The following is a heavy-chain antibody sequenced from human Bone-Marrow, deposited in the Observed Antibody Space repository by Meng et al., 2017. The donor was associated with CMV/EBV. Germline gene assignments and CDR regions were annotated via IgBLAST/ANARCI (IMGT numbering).Heavy chain of an antibody. CDR2: INPSRGSA. J-gene: IGHJ4*02. Sequence: ASVKVSCKASGYTFSSYYMHWVRQAPGQGLEWMGIINPSRGSATYAQKFQGIVTVIRDTSTITVYMELSSLRSEDTAVYYCARSSQVTKYYFDYWGQGTLVTVSS. CDR3: ARSSQVTKYYFDY. CDR1: GYTFSSYY. V-gene: IGHV1-46*01.